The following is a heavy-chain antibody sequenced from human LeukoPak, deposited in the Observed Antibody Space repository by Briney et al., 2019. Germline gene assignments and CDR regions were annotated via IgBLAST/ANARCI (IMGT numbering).Heavy chain of an antibody. Sequence: GGSLRLSCAASGFTFSSYAMSWVRQAPGKGLEWVSAISGSGGSTYYADSVKGRFTISRDNSKNTLYLQMNSLRAEDTAVYYCAKVSGDIVLMAYAFDYWGQGTLVTVSS. V-gene: IGHV3-23*01. D-gene: IGHD2-8*01. J-gene: IGHJ4*02. CDR1: GFTFSSYA. CDR2: ISGSGGST. CDR3: AKVSGDIVLMAYAFDY.